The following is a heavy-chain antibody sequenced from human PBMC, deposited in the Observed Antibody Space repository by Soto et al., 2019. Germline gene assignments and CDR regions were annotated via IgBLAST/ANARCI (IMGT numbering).Heavy chain of an antibody. CDR3: ARVWGGAFDI. CDR2: IYHSGST. V-gene: IGHV4-31*03. CDR1: GDSISRGGYY. D-gene: IGHD3-10*01. J-gene: IGHJ3*02. Sequence: SETLSLTCTVSGDSISRGGYYWNWIRQHPRKGLEWIGYIYHSGSTNYNPSLKSRVTISVDTSKNQLSLELTNVTAADTAVYYCARVWGGAFDIWGQGTMVT.